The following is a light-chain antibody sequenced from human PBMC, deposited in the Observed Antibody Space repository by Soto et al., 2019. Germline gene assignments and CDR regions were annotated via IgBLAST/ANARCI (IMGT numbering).Light chain of an antibody. CDR2: GAS. CDR1: QSVRSY. J-gene: IGKJ1*01. V-gene: IGKV3-20*01. CDR3: QQYGSLPRT. Sequence: EIVLTQSPGTLSLSPGERATLSCRASQSVRSYLAWFQQKPGQAPRLLIYGASSRATGIPDRFSGSGSGTDFTLTISRLEPGDFAVYYCQQYGSLPRTFGQGTKVEIK.